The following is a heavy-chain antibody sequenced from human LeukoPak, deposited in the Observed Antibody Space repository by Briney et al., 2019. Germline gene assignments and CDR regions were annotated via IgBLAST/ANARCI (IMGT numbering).Heavy chain of an antibody. Sequence: SETLTLTCAVYGGSFSDYHWSWIRQSPGRGLEWIGEINQSGSTDYNPSLKSRVIISIDTSKTQFSLKLSSVTAADTAVYYCARDYDSSGYYPFYWGQGTPVTVSS. D-gene: IGHD3-22*01. CDR3: ARDYDSSGYYPFY. CDR1: GGSFSDYH. CDR2: INQSGST. J-gene: IGHJ4*02. V-gene: IGHV4-34*01.